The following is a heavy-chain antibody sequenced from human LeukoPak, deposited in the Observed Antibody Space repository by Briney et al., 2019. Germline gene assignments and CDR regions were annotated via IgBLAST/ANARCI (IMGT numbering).Heavy chain of an antibody. J-gene: IGHJ4*02. CDR1: GVSISSGGYY. D-gene: IGHD4-17*01. V-gene: IGHV4-31*03. CDR3: ARDSTVTTFKDLGIDY. Sequence: SETLSLTCTVSGVSISSGGYYWSWIRQHPGKGLEWIGYIYYSGSTNYNPSLKSRVTISVDTSKNQFSLKLSSVTAADTAVYYCARDSTVTTFKDLGIDYWGQGTLVTVSS. CDR2: IYYSGST.